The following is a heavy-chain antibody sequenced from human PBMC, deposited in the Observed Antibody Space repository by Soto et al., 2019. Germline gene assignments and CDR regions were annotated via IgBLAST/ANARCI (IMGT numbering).Heavy chain of an antibody. CDR2: ISSSSTHT. CDR3: ARDHHRYSGYDYVDY. V-gene: IGHV3-11*05. Sequence: GGSLRLSCAASGFTFSDYYMSWIRQAPGKGLEWVSYISSSSTHTNYADSVEGRFTISRDNAKNSLYLQMNSLRAEDTAVYYCARDHHRYSGYDYVDYWGQGTLVTVSS. J-gene: IGHJ4*02. D-gene: IGHD5-12*01. CDR1: GFTFSDYY.